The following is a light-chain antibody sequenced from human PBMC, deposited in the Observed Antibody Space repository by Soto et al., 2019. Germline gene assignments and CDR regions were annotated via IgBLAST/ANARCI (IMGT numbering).Light chain of an antibody. CDR3: CSYAGRSTVYV. CDR2: EVS. V-gene: IGLV2-23*02. Sequence: QSALTQPASVSGSPGQSITISCTGTSNDVGNYNLVSWYQQNPGKAPKLIIYEVSKRPSGVSNRFSGSKSGNTASLTISGLQAEDEADYYCCSYAGRSTVYVFGTGTKVTV. J-gene: IGLJ1*01. CDR1: SNDVGNYNL.